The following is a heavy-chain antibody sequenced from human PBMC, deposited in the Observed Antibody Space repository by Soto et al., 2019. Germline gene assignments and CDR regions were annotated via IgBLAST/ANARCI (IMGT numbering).Heavy chain of an antibody. J-gene: IGHJ6*02. CDR2: ISGSGGST. CDR3: AVGYCSGGSCYGYYYYGMDV. Sequence: GGSLRLSCAASGFTFSSYAMSWVRQAPGKGLEWVSAISGSGGSTYYADSVKGRFTISRDNSKNTLYLQMNSLRAEDTAVYYCAVGYCSGGSCYGYYYYGMDVWGQGTTVTVSS. D-gene: IGHD2-15*01. CDR1: GFTFSSYA. V-gene: IGHV3-23*01.